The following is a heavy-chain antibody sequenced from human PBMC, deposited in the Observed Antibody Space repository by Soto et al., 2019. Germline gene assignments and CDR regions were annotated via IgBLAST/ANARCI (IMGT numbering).Heavy chain of an antibody. J-gene: IGHJ5*02. V-gene: IGHV4-31*01. CDR2: IYYSGST. Sequence: QVQLQESGPGLVKPSQTLSLTCTVSGGSISSGGYYWSWIRQHPGKGLEWIGYIYYSGSTYYNPAHKSQVTIAVDTSKNQVSLTLSAVTAADTAVYYCARTPDRWGQGTLITVSS. CDR3: ARTPDR. D-gene: IGHD2-15*01. CDR1: GGSISSGGYY.